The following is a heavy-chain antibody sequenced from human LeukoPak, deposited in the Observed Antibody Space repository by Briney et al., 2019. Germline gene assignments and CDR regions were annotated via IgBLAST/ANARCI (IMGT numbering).Heavy chain of an antibody. CDR1: GFTFSDYY. V-gene: IGHV3-11*04. Sequence: PGGSLRLSCAASGFTFSDYYMSWLRQAPGKGLVWVSYISSSGSTIYYADSVKGRFTISRDNAKSSLYLQMNSLRAEDTAVYYCAREGSDGYNDYWGQGTLVTVSS. CDR2: ISSSGSTI. CDR3: AREGSDGYNDY. J-gene: IGHJ4*02. D-gene: IGHD2-15*01.